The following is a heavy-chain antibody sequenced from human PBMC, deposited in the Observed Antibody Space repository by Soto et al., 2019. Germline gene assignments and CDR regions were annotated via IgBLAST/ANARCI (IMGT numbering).Heavy chain of an antibody. CDR2: ISGSGDKT. V-gene: IGHV3-23*01. D-gene: IGHD2-2*01. CDR3: AKSGQSSWANMDV. CDR1: GFTFSSYA. J-gene: IGHJ6*02. Sequence: EVQLLESGGGLVQPGGSLRLSCAASGFTFSSYAINWVRQAPGKGLEWVSTISGSGDKTYYADSVKGRFTISRDNSKNTLSLQMNSLRAEDTAVYYCAKSGQSSWANMDVWRQGTTVTVSS.